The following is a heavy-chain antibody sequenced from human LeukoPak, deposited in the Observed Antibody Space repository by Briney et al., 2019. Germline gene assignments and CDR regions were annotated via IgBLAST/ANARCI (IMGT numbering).Heavy chain of an antibody. D-gene: IGHD6-13*01. CDR3: ARDRGYEQQRWFDL. CDR2: ITVYNGNT. CDR1: GYTFSSYG. Sequence: ASVTVSCKASGYTFSSYGISWVRQAPGQGLEWPGWITVYNGNTRYAHKYEDRVTMTADTSTSTAYLDLRSLRSDDTAVYYCARDRGYEQQRWFDLWGQGTLVTVSS. V-gene: IGHV1-18*01. J-gene: IGHJ5*01.